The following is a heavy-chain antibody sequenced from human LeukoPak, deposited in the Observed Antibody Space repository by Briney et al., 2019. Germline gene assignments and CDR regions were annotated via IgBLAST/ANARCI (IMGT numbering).Heavy chain of an antibody. CDR3: ARHGEMATMSDYSDY. Sequence: SETLSLTCTVSGGSISSSSYYWGWIRQPPGKGLEWIGSIYYSGSTYYNPSLKSRVTISVDTSKNQFSLKLSSVTAADTAVYYCARHGEMATMSDYSDYWGQGTLVTVSS. V-gene: IGHV4-39*01. CDR2: IYYSGST. J-gene: IGHJ4*02. CDR1: GGSISSSSYY. D-gene: IGHD5-24*01.